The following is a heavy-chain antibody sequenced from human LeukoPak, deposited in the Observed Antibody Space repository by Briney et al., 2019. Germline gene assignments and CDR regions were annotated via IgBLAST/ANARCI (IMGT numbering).Heavy chain of an antibody. CDR3: ARVRLRESGNYRFGRFDP. CDR1: GDSISSSNYF. J-gene: IGHJ5*02. V-gene: IGHV4-39*07. CDR2: IYYSGGT. Sequence: SETLSLTCTVSGDSISSSNYFWGWIRQPPGKGLEWIGAIYYSGGTYYNPSLESRLTISVDTSKNHFSLKLSSVTAADTAVYYCARVRLRESGNYRFGRFDPWGQGTLVTVSS. D-gene: IGHD4-23*01.